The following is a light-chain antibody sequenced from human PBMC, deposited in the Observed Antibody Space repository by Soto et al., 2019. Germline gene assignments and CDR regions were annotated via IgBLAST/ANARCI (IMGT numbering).Light chain of an antibody. CDR3: QQSFSVRSWT. CDR1: QSISSY. CDR2: GAT. Sequence: DIKMNKSLSSLSASNRDRVTITCRASQSISSYLNWYQQKPGKAPMLLIYGATNLQSGVPSRFSGSGSRTDFTLTISSLQPEDFATYFCQQSFSVRSWTFCQGAKVDI. V-gene: IGKV1-39*01. J-gene: IGKJ1*01.